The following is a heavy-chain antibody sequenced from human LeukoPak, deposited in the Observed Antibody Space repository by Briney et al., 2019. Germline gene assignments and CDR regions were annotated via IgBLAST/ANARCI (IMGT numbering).Heavy chain of an antibody. CDR3: ARALGYCSSTSCANWFDP. Sequence: GASVKVSCKASGYTFTSYAMHWVRQAPGQGLEWMGWISAYNGNTNYAQKLQGRVTMTTDTSTSTAYMELRSLRSDDTAVYYCARALGYCSSTSCANWFDPWGQGTLVTVSS. CDR2: ISAYNGNT. D-gene: IGHD2-2*01. CDR1: GYTFTSYA. J-gene: IGHJ5*02. V-gene: IGHV1-18*01.